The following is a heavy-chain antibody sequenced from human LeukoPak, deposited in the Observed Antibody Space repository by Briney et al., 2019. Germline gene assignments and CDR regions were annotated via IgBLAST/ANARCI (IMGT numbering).Heavy chain of an antibody. V-gene: IGHV3-9*01. CDR3: AKDRGPSSGYSLPDY. Sequence: PGGSLRLSCAASGFTFDDYAMHWVRQAPGKGLEWVSGISWNSGSIGYADSVKGRFTISRDNAKNSLYLQMNSLRAEDTALYYRAKDRGPSSGYSLPDYWGQGTLVTVSS. CDR1: GFTFDDYA. D-gene: IGHD3-22*01. J-gene: IGHJ4*02. CDR2: ISWNSGSI.